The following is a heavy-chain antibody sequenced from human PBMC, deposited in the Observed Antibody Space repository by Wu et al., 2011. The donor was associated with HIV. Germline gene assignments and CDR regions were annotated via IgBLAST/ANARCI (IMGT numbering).Heavy chain of an antibody. V-gene: IGHV1-69*15. CDR2: IIPVFGTL. D-gene: IGHD2-2*01. Sequence: QVQLVQSGAEVKKPGSSVKVSCKASGDTFSSYAISWVRQAPGQGLEWVGRIIPVFGTLNYTQKFQGRVTITADESLTTVYMELSSLRSDDTAIYYCARDCGSPSCSWFDPWGQGTLVTVSS. CDR1: GDTFSSYA. J-gene: IGHJ5*02. CDR3: ARDCGSPSCSWFDP.